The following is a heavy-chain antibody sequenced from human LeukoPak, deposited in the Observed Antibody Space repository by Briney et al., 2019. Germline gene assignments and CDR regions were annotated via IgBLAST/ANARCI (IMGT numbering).Heavy chain of an antibody. Sequence: GGSLRLSCSASGFTFSSYGMHWVRQAPGKGLEWVAVISYDGSNKYYADSVKGRFTISRDNSKNTLYLQMNSLRAEDTAVYYCAKVAGILTGYYVYWGQGTLVTVSS. CDR1: GFTFSSYG. V-gene: IGHV3-30*18. CDR2: ISYDGSNK. CDR3: AKVAGILTGYYVY. D-gene: IGHD3-9*01. J-gene: IGHJ4*02.